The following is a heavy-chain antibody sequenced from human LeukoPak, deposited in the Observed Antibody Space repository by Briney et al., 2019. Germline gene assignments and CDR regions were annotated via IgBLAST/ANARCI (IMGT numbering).Heavy chain of an antibody. D-gene: IGHD6-13*01. Sequence: PGGSLRLSCAASGFTFSSYGMHWVRQAPGKGLEWVAVISYDGSNKYYADSVKGRFTISRDNSKNTLYLQMNSLRAEDTAVYYCAKGSSSWFYWACMDVWGQGTTVTVSS. CDR2: ISYDGSNK. CDR1: GFTFSSYG. J-gene: IGHJ6*02. CDR3: AKGSSSWFYWACMDV. V-gene: IGHV3-30*18.